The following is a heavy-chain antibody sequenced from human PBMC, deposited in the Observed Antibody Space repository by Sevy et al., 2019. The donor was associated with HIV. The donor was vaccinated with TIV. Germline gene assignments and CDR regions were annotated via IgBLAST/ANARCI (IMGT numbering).Heavy chain of an antibody. V-gene: IGHV3-74*01. CDR1: GFTFSSYW. CDR3: ARAPYYYDSSGYYCLDY. CDR2: INSDGSST. Sequence: GESLKISCAASGFTFSSYWMHWVRQAPGKGLVWVSRINSDGSSTSYADSVKGRFTISRDNAKNTLYLQMNSLRAEDTAVYYCARAPYYYDSSGYYCLDYWGQGTLVTVSS. D-gene: IGHD3-22*01. J-gene: IGHJ4*02.